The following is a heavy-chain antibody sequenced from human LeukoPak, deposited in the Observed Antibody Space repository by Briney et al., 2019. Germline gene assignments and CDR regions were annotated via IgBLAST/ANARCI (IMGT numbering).Heavy chain of an antibody. J-gene: IGHJ4*02. D-gene: IGHD3-10*01. CDR3: ARLRWPRGGRSSFDY. CDR1: GYSFTSHW. CDR2: VNPDDSDT. V-gene: IGHV5-51*01. Sequence: GASLKISCKGSGYSFTSHWIGWVRQMPGKGLEWMGIVNPDDSDTIYSPSFQGQVTISADESITTAYLQWSSLKASDTAMYYCARLRWPRGGRSSFDYRGQGALVTVSS.